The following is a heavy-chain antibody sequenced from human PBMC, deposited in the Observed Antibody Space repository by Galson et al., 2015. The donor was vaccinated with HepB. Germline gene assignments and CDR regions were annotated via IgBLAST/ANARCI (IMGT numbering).Heavy chain of an antibody. V-gene: IGHV3-30*18. CDR2: ISYDGSNK. CDR1: GFTLSRYG. D-gene: IGHD1-26*01. Sequence: SLRLCCAASGFTLSRYGMHWVRQAPGKGLEWVAVISYDGSNKYYADTVKGRFTISRDNSKNTLYLQMNSLRAEDTAVYYCAKDSGSYIRYFDYWGQGTLVTVSS. CDR3: AKDSGSYIRYFDY. J-gene: IGHJ4*02.